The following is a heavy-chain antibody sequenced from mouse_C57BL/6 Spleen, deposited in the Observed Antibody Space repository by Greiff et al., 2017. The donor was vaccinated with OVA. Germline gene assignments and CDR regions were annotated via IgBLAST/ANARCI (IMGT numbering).Heavy chain of an antibody. CDR1: GYSITSGYD. V-gene: IGHV3-1*01. CDR2: ISYSGST. CDR3: ARAPAYYSNYDWYFDV. D-gene: IGHD2-5*01. J-gene: IGHJ1*03. Sequence: VQLQQSGPGMVKPSQSLSLTCTVTGYSITSGYDWHWIRHFPGNKLEWMGYISYSGSTNYNPSLKSRISITHDTSKNHFFLKLNSVTTEDTATYYCARAPAYYSNYDWYFDVWGTGTTVTVSS.